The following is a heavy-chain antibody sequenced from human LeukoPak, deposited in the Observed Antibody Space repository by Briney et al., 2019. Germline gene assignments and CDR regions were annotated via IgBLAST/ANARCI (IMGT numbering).Heavy chain of an antibody. CDR3: AKSHVSTATGTGRNFDY. Sequence: GGSLRLSCAVSGLTFSNSAMSWVRQAPGKGLEWVSAISVGSDVIYYADSVKGRFAISRDNSKHTVYLQMDSLRAEDTAVYYCAKSHVSTATGTGRNFDYWGQGTLVTVSS. D-gene: IGHD3-9*01. V-gene: IGHV3-23*01. CDR1: GLTFSNSA. CDR2: ISVGSDVI. J-gene: IGHJ4*02.